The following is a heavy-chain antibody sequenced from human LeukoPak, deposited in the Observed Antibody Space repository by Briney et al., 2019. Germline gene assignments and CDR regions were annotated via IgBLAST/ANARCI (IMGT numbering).Heavy chain of an antibody. CDR2: IKQDGSEK. D-gene: IGHD4-17*01. Sequence: GGSLRLPCAASGFTFSSYAMSWVRQTPGKGLEWVANIKQDGSEKYYVDSVKGRFTISRDNAKNSLYLQMNSLRAEGTAVYYCARDAAYGDYPYYVDVWGKGTTVTISS. V-gene: IGHV3-7*01. CDR3: ARDAAYGDYPYYVDV. J-gene: IGHJ6*03. CDR1: GFTFSSYA.